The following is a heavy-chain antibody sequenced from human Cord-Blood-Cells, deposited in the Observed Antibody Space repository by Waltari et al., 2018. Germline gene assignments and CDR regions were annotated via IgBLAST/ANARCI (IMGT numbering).Heavy chain of an antibody. V-gene: IGHV1-2*04. CDR1: GYTFTGSY. CDR2: INPNSGGT. J-gene: IGHJ3*02. D-gene: IGHD1-26*01. Sequence: QVQLVQSGVGVKKLGASVTVSCTASGYTFTGSYMPWVRQAPGNGLEWMGWINPNSGGTNYAQKFQGWVTMTRDTSISTAYMELSRLRSDDTAVYYCARDVGGSSHDAFDIWGQGTMVTVSS. CDR3: ARDVGGSSHDAFDI.